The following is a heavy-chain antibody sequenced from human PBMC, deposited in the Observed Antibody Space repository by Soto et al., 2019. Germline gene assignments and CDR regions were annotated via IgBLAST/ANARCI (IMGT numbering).Heavy chain of an antibody. CDR1: GFTFSSYA. Sequence: GGSLRLSCSASGFTFSSYAMHWVRQAPGKGLEYVSAISSNGGSTYYADSVKGRFTISRDNSKNTLYLQMSSLRAEDTAVYYCVKEFSEAFWSGYLKPDYYYGMDVWGQGTKVTVSS. J-gene: IGHJ6*02. D-gene: IGHD3-3*01. V-gene: IGHV3-64D*06. CDR2: ISSNGGST. CDR3: VKEFSEAFWSGYLKPDYYYGMDV.